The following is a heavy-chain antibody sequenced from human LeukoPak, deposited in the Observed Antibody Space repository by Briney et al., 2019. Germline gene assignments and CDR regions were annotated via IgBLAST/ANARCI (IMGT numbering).Heavy chain of an antibody. CDR2: VYYKGNT. D-gene: IGHD5-18*01. CDR1: GGSLSSRSYY. CDR3: ARGGYSPRIPDY. V-gene: IGHV4-39*07. Sequence: SETLSLTCSVSGGSLSSRSYYWGWIRQPPGKGLEWIGSVYYKGNTYYSPSLKSRVTMSIDTSKNQFSLKLSSVTAADTAVYYCARGGYSPRIPDYWGQGTLVTVSS. J-gene: IGHJ4*02.